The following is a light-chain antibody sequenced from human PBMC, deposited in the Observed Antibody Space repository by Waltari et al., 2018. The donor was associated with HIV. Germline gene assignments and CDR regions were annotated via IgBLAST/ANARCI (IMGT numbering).Light chain of an antibody. J-gene: IGKJ2*01. CDR2: GAS. CDR1: ESLTVSY. CDR3: QQYVIPPYT. Sequence: EIVLTQSPGTLSLSPGERASLSCRASESLTVSYLAWNQWKPGQAPRLLIYGASNRATGIPARFSGSGSGTGFTLTISRLEPEDFAVYYCQQYVIPPYTFGQGTKLEIK. V-gene: IGKV3-20*01.